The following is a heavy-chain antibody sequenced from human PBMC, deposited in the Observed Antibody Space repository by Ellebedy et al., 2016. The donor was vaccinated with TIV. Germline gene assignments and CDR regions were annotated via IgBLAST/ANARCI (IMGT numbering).Heavy chain of an antibody. CDR3: AKKGYCTDGSCPRDLFYFDY. Sequence: GGSLRLXXVVSGFTFSSYTMTWVRQAPGKGLEWVSSLTSTADRANYADSVKGRFTISRDNSKNTLYLQMNSLRAEDTAVYYCAKKGYCTDGSCPRDLFYFDYWGQGTLVTVSS. D-gene: IGHD2-15*01. J-gene: IGHJ4*02. V-gene: IGHV3-23*01. CDR2: LTSTADRA. CDR1: GFTFSSYT.